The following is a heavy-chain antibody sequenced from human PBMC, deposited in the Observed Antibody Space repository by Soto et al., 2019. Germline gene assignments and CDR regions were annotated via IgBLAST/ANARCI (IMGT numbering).Heavy chain of an antibody. J-gene: IGHJ4*02. Sequence: EVPLVESGGGLVKPGGSLRLSCAASGFTFSNAWMNWVRQAPGKGLEWVGRIKSKTDGGTTDYAAPVKGRFTISRDDSKNTLYLQMNSLKTEDTAVYYCTADRPDSSGYYPFDYWGQGTLVTVSS. CDR2: IKSKTDGGTT. CDR1: GFTFSNAW. CDR3: TADRPDSSGYYPFDY. V-gene: IGHV3-15*07. D-gene: IGHD3-22*01.